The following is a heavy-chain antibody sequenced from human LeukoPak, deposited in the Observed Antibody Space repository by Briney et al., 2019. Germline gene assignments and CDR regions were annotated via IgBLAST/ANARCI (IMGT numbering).Heavy chain of an antibody. V-gene: IGHV1-2*02. CDR2: INPNSGGT. CDR1: GYTFTGYY. Sequence: ASVKVSCKASGYTFTGYYMHWARQAPGQGLEWMGWINPNSGGTNYAQKFQGRVTMTRDTSISTAYMELSRLRSDDTAVYYCASGVVIRSKYAFDIWGQGTMVTVSS. CDR3: ASGVVIRSKYAFDI. J-gene: IGHJ3*02. D-gene: IGHD3-3*01.